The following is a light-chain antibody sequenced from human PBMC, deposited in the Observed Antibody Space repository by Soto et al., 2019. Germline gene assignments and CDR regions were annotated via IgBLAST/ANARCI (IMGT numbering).Light chain of an antibody. J-gene: IGKJ2*01. V-gene: IGKV3-20*01. CDR3: QQYCSSPHT. Sequence: EIVLTQSPGTLSLSPGERATLSCRASQSVSSSYLAWYQHKPGQAPRLLIYGASSRATGIPDRFSGSGSGTAFTLTLLSLEPEDFALYYRQQYCSSPHTFGQGTKLEIK. CDR1: QSVSSSY. CDR2: GAS.